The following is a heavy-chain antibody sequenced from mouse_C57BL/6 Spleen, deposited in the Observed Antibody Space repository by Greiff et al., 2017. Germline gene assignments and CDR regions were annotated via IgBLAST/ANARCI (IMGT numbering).Heavy chain of an antibody. CDR1: GYTFTRYW. CDR3: ASTSGIITTVVAPVDY. D-gene: IGHD1-1*01. Sequence: VQLQQPGAELVKPGASVKLSCKASGYTFTRYWMPWVKQRPGRGLEWIGRIDPNRGGTKYNEKFKSKATLTVDKPSSTAYRQLSSLTSEDSAVYYCASTSGIITTVVAPVDYWGQGTTLTVSS. CDR2: IDPNRGGT. V-gene: IGHV1-72*01. J-gene: IGHJ2*01.